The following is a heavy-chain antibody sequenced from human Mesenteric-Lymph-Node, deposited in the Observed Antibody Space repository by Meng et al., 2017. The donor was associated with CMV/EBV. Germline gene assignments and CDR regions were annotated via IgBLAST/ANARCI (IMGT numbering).Heavy chain of an antibody. CDR3: ARDNDSSGSWFDP. Sequence: ASVKVSCKASGYTFTSYYMHLVRQAPGQGLEWMGWINPNSGGTNYAQKFQGRVTMTRDTSISTAYMELSRLRSDDTAVYYCARDNDSSGSWFDPWGQGTLVTVSS. CDR1: GYTFTSYY. CDR2: INPNSGGT. V-gene: IGHV1-2*02. J-gene: IGHJ5*02. D-gene: IGHD3-22*01.